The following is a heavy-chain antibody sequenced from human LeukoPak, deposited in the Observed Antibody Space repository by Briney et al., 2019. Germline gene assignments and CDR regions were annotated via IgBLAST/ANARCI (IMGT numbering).Heavy chain of an antibody. CDR1: GGSIRTYY. CDR2: IFYSGST. Sequence: SETLSLTCTVSGGSIRTYYWSWIRQPPGKALEWIGYIFYSGSTNYNPSLKSRVTISVHTSKNQFSLRLTSVTDADTAVYYCARGALNWFDPWGQGTLVTVSS. CDR3: ARGALNWFDP. J-gene: IGHJ5*02. V-gene: IGHV4-59*01.